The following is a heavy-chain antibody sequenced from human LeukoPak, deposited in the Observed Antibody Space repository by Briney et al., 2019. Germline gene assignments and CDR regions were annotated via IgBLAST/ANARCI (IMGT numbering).Heavy chain of an antibody. J-gene: IGHJ4*02. CDR2: INHSGST. Sequence: PETRSLTCAVDGGSFSGYYWRWIRQPPGKGREWVGEINHSGSTNYNPALKSRVNISVDTSKTQFSLKLSSVTAADTAVYYCARASSRGNILVVVAAWGPNFDYWGQGTLVTVSS. V-gene: IGHV4-34*01. CDR1: GGSFSGYY. D-gene: IGHD2-15*01. CDR3: ARASSRGNILVVVAAWGPNFDY.